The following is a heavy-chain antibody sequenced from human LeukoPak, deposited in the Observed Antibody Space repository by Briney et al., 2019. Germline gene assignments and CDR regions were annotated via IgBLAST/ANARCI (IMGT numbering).Heavy chain of an antibody. D-gene: IGHD3-10*01. V-gene: IGHV4-39*01. Sequence: SETLSLTCTVSGGSISSSSYYWGWIRQPPGKGLEWIGSIYYSGSTYYNPSLKSRVTISVDTSKNQFSLKPSSVTAADTAVYYYARLQWFGELSDYWGQGTLVTVSS. CDR3: ARLQWFGELSDY. J-gene: IGHJ4*02. CDR2: IYYSGST. CDR1: GGSISSSSYY.